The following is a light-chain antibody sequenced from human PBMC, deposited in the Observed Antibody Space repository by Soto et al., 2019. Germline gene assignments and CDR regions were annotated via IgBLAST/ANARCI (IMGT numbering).Light chain of an antibody. CDR3: QQLSSYPLT. Sequence: DIVMTQSPDSLAVSLGDRATINCKSSQSILYSSNNKNYLAWYQQKPGQAPRLLIYDASSRATGIPDRFSGGGSGTDFTLTISRLEPEDFAVYYCQQLSSYPLTFGGGTKVDIK. CDR2: DAS. J-gene: IGKJ4*01. CDR1: QSILYSSNNKNY. V-gene: IGKV4-1*01.